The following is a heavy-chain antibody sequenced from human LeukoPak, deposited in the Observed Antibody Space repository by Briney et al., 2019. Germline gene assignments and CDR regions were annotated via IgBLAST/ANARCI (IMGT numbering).Heavy chain of an antibody. J-gene: IGHJ4*03. CDR2: INHRGDT. V-gene: IGHV4-34*01. Sequence: KPSETLSLTCAVYGGSFSAYYWSWIRQSPGKGLEWIAEINHRGDTNYNPSVKSRVSISVDTSKNQCSLKVTSLTAADTAVYYCARGPTISETGYFDYWGQGTLVTVSS. CDR3: ARGPTISETGYFDY. CDR1: GGSFSAYY. D-gene: IGHD1-1*01.